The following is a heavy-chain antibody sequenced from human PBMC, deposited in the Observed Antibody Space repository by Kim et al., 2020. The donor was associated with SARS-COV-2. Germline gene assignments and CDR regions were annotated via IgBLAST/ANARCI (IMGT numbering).Heavy chain of an antibody. Sequence: GGSLRLSCAASGFTFSSYSMNWVRQAPGKGLEWVSSISSSSSYIYYADSVKGRFTISRDNAKNSLYLQMNSLRAEDTAVYYCASGYSSSWYFEEGSHYYYFDYWGQGTLVTVSS. D-gene: IGHD6-13*01. CDR1: GFTFSSYS. J-gene: IGHJ4*02. CDR3: ASGYSSSWYFEEGSHYYYFDY. V-gene: IGHV3-21*01. CDR2: ISSSSSYI.